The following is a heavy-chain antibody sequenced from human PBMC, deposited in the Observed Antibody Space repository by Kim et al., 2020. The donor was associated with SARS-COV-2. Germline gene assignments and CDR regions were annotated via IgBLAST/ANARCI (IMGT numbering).Heavy chain of an antibody. CDR2: IYYSGSP. J-gene: IGHJ4*02. CDR1: GGSISSYY. CDR3: ARGGSTWTELDY. V-gene: IGHV4-59*12. D-gene: IGHD6-13*01. Sequence: SETLSLTCTVSGGSISSYYWSWIRQPPGKGLEWIGFIYYSGSPNYNPSLKSRVTIAVDTSKNQFFLKLRSVTAADTAAYYCARGGSTWTELDYWGQGTLV.